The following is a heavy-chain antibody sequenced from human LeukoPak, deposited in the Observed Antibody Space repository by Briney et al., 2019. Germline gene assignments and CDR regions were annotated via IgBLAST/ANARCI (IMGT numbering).Heavy chain of an antibody. Sequence: GGSLRLSCAASGSTFRSYAMSWVRQAPGKGLEWVSGITGSGSTTYYTDSVKGRFTISRDNSKDTLYRQMNSLRAEDTAVYYCATIRVDYWGQGTLVTVSS. CDR3: ATIRVDY. CDR2: ITGSGSTT. CDR1: GSTFRSYA. J-gene: IGHJ4*02. V-gene: IGHV3-23*01.